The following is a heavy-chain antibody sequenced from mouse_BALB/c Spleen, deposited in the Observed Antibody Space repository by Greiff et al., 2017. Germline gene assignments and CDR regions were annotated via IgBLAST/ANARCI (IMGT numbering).Heavy chain of an antibody. CDR3: TRYGSSDEYFDV. D-gene: IGHD1-1*01. V-gene: IGHV1-5*01. CDR2: IYPGNSDT. J-gene: IGHJ1*01. Sequence: VRLQQSGTVLARPGASVKMSCKASGYTFTSYWMHWVKQRPGQGLEWIGAIYPGNSDTSYNQKFKGKAKLTAVTSTSTAYMELSSLTNEDSAVYYCTRYGSSDEYFDVWGAGTTVTVSS. CDR1: GYTFTSYW.